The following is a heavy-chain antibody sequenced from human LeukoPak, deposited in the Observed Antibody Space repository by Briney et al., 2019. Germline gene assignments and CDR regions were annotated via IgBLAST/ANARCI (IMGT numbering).Heavy chain of an antibody. D-gene: IGHD4-23*01. V-gene: IGHV3-13*04. CDR2: ISTAGET. CDR3: ARGTFYGGNSPFAFDI. J-gene: IGHJ3*02. Sequence: GGSLRLSCAASGFSFNSYDMHWVRQATGKGLEWVSAISTAGETFYPGSVKGRLTISRDNSKNTLYFQMNSLRAEDTAVYYCARGTFYGGNSPFAFDIWGQGTMVTVSS. CDR1: GFSFNSYD.